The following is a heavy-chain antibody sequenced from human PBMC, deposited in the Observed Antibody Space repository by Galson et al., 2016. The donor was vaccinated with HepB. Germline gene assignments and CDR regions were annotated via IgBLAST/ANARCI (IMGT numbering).Heavy chain of an antibody. D-gene: IGHD3-10*01. CDR3: AKGVYYYGSGSSRYGLDI. Sequence: SLRLSCAASGFIFSSYGMHWVRQAPGKGLEWVAVISYDASSEYSVDSVKGRFTISRDNSKNTLYLQMNSLRAEDTAVYYCAKGVYYYGSGSSRYGLDIWGQWTTVTVSS. CDR1: GFIFSSYG. CDR2: ISYDASSE. V-gene: IGHV3-30*18. J-gene: IGHJ6*02.